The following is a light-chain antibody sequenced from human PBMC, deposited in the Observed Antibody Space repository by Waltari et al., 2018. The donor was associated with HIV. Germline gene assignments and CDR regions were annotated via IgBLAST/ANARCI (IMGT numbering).Light chain of an antibody. Sequence: EIVLTQSPGTLSLSPGERATLYCRASQSVSSSYLAWYQHKPGQAPRLLIYNISSRATGIPDRFSGSGSGTDFTLTISRLEPEDFAVYYCQQYGNSPPSLTFGGGTKVEIK. V-gene: IGKV3-20*01. CDR3: QQYGNSPPSLT. CDR1: QSVSSSY. CDR2: NIS. J-gene: IGKJ4*01.